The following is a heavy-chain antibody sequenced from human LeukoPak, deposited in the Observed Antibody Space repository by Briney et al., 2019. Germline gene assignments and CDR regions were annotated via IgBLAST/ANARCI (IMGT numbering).Heavy chain of an antibody. CDR2: ISGSGGTP. D-gene: IGHD3-3*01. CDR3: AKTRGISISGVVPLCDY. J-gene: IGHJ4*02. V-gene: IGHV3-23*01. Sequence: GGSLRLSCSASELHAMTWVRQGAGKGLDWVSIISGSGGTPYYTDSVKGRFTISRDNSKNTLYLQMNSLRAEDTAVYYCAKTRGISISGVVPLCDYWGQGTLVTVSS. CDR1: ELHA.